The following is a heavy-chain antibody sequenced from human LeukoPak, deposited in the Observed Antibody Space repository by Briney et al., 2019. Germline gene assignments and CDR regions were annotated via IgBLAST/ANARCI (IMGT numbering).Heavy chain of an antibody. CDR1: GFTFSSYW. J-gene: IGHJ6*04. CDR3: AREPRGYYDFWSGYPPDV. CDR2: INSDGSST. V-gene: IGHV3-74*01. D-gene: IGHD3-3*01. Sequence: PGGSLRLSCAASGFTFSSYWMHWVRQAPGKGLVWVSRINSDGSSTSYADSVKGRFTISRDNAKNTLYLQMNSLRAEDTAVYYCAREPRGYYDFWSGYPPDVWGKGTTVTVSS.